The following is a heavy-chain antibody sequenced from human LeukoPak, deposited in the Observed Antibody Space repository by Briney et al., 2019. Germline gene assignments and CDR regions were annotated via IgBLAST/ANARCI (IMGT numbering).Heavy chain of an antibody. D-gene: IGHD5-18*01. Sequence: GASVKVSCKASGYTFTGYYIHWVRQAPGQGLEWMGWINPNSGGTNYAQKFQGRVTMTRDTSINTAYMELSRLRSDDTAVYYCAKDLNRGYSMFYFDYWGQGTLVTVSS. V-gene: IGHV1-2*02. CDR1: GYTFTGYY. CDR3: AKDLNRGYSMFYFDY. CDR2: INPNSGGT. J-gene: IGHJ4*02.